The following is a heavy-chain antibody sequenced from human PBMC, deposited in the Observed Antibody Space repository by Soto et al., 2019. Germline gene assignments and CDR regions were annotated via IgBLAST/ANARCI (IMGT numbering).Heavy chain of an antibody. D-gene: IGHD6-19*01. Sequence: QVQLVQSGAEVKKPGASVKVSCKASGYSFTNYDINWVRQATGQGLEWMGWVNPHSGNTGYAQNFQGRVTMTSDTSVSTAYMELTSLRSDDTAVYYGARGGQWLVHGFDYWGQGTLLSVSS. CDR1: GYSFTNYD. CDR3: ARGGQWLVHGFDY. J-gene: IGHJ4*02. CDR2: VNPHSGNT. V-gene: IGHV1-8*01.